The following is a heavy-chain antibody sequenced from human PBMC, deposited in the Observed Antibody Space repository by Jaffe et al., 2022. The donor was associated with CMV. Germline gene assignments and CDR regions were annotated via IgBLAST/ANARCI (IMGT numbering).Heavy chain of an antibody. V-gene: IGHV3-7*03. Sequence: EVQLVESGGGLVQPGGSLRLSCAASGFTFSSYWMSWVRQAPGKGLEWVANIKQDGSEKYYVDSVKGRFTISRDNAKNSLYLQMNSLRAEDTAVYYCARVITSPRLVLVFDYWGQGTLVTVSS. CDR3: ARVITSPRLVLVFDY. D-gene: IGHD3-9*01. CDR1: GFTFSSYW. CDR2: IKQDGSEK. J-gene: IGHJ4*02.